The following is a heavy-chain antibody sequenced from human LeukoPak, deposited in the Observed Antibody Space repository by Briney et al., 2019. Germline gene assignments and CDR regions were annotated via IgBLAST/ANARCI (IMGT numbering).Heavy chain of an antibody. V-gene: IGHV4-34*01. CDR2: INHSGST. J-gene: IGHJ6*03. D-gene: IGHD3-22*01. CDR1: GGSFSGYY. Sequence: PSETLSLTCAVYGGSFSGYYWSWIRQPPGKGLEWIGEINHSGSTNYNPSLKSRVTISVDTSKNQFSLKLSSVTAADTAVYDCARAYYYDSSGYYYSYYYYYMDVSGKATTVTVSS. CDR3: ARAYYYDSSGYYYSYYYYYMDV.